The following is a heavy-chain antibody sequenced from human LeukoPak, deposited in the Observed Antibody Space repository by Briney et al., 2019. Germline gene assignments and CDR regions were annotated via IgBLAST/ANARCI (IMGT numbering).Heavy chain of an antibody. CDR3: ARGLGGDAWGDYFNC. V-gene: IGHV3-21*01. D-gene: IGHD2-21*01. CDR2: ISSSSSYI. J-gene: IGHJ4*02. CDR1: GFTFSSYS. Sequence: PGGSLRLSCAASGFTFSSYSMNWVRQAPGKGLEWVSSISSSSSYIYYADSVKGRFTISRDNAKNSLYLQMNSLRAEDTAVYYCARGLGGDAWGDYFNCWGQGSLVTVSS.